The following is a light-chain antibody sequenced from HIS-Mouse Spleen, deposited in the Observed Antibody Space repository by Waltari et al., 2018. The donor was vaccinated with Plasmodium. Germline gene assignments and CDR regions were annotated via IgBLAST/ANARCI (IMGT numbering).Light chain of an antibody. V-gene: IGLV2-23*03. CDR2: EGS. CDR1: SSDVGSYNL. J-gene: IGLJ2*01. CDR3: CSYAGSSTFVV. Sequence: QSALTQPASVSGSPGQSITISCTGPSSDVGSYNLVSGYQQHPGKAPKLMIYEGSKRPSGVSNRFSGSKSGNTASLTISGLQAEDEADYYCCSYAGSSTFVVFGGGTKLTVL.